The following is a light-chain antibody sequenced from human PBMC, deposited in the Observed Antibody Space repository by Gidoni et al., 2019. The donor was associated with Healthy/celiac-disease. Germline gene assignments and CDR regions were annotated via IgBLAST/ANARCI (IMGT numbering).Light chain of an antibody. CDR3: QQSYSTPPT. J-gene: IGKJ5*01. V-gene: IGKV1-39*01. CDR1: QSISSY. CDR2: AAS. Sequence: DIQMTKSPSSLSASVGERVTITCRASQSISSYLTWYQLKPGKAPKLLIYAASILQSGVPSRFSGSGSGTDFTLTISSLQPEDFATYYCQQSYSTPPTFGQGTRLEI.